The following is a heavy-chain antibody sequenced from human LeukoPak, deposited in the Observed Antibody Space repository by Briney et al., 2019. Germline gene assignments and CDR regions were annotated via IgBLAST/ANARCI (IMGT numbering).Heavy chain of an antibody. CDR3: ARRGRGQRDFDY. V-gene: IGHV4-34*01. D-gene: IGHD6-25*01. CDR2: INHSGST. J-gene: IGHJ4*02. Sequence: SETLSLTCAVYGGSFSGYYWSWIRQPPGKGLEWIGEINHSGSTNYNPSLKSRVTISVDTSKNQFSLKLSSVTAADTAVYYCARRGRGQRDFDYWGQGTLVTVSS. CDR1: GGSFSGYY.